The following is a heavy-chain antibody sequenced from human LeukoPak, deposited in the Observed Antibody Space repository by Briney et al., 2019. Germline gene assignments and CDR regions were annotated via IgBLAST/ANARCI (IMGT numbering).Heavy chain of an antibody. J-gene: IGHJ4*02. CDR1: GFDVIDNF. CDR2: IYASGGA. Sequence: GGSLRLSCVASGFDVIDNFMLWIRQAPGQGLEWISIIYASGGAFHSESVKGRFSAFRDTSKNTIFLQMNNLRAADTAMYYCVRRHDYWGQGTLVTVSS. CDR3: VRRHDY. V-gene: IGHV3-53*01.